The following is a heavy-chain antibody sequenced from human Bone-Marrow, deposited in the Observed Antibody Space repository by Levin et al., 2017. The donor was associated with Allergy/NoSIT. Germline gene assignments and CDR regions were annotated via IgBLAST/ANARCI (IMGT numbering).Heavy chain of an antibody. D-gene: IGHD3-3*01. J-gene: IGHJ3*02. CDR2: ISYDGSNK. CDR3: AKPIFGVNDAFDI. CDR1: GFTFSSYG. Sequence: GESLKISCAASGFTFSSYGMHWVRQAPGKGLEWVAVISYDGSNKYYADSVKGRFTISRDNSKNTLYLQMNSLRAEDTAVYYCAKPIFGVNDAFDIWGQGTMVTVSS. V-gene: IGHV3-30*18.